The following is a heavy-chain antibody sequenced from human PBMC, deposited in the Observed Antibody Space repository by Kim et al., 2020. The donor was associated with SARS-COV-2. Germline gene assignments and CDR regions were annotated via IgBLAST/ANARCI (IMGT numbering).Heavy chain of an antibody. CDR1: GDSISSDS. CDR2: VHYTGSI. J-gene: IGHJ4*02. D-gene: IGHD3-10*01. V-gene: IGHV4-59*08. CDR3: ARSTDHYLRSYFQY. Sequence: SETLSLTCTVSGDSISSDSWNWIRQPPGKGLEWIGYVHYTGSISYNPSLKSRVTVSADTSKNQFSLKLRSVTAADTAMYYCARSTDHYLRSYFQYWGQGTLVTVSS.